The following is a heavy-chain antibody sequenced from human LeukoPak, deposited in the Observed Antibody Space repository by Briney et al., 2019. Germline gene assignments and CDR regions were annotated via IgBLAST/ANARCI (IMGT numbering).Heavy chain of an antibody. CDR2: INHSGST. D-gene: IGHD3-9*01. CDR3: ARDIYDILTGPLDY. CDR1: GGSFSGYY. Sequence: ETLSLTCAVYGGSFSGYYWSWIRQPPGKGLEWIGEINHSGSTNYNPPLKSRVTISVDTSKNQFSLKLSSVTAADTAVYYCARDIYDILTGPLDYWGQGTLVTVSS. V-gene: IGHV4-34*01. J-gene: IGHJ4*02.